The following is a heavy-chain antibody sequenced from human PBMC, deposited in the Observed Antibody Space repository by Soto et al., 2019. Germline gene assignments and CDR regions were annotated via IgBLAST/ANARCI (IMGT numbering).Heavy chain of an antibody. CDR1: GGSVSSGSYY. V-gene: IGHV4-61*01. J-gene: IGHJ6*02. CDR2: IYYSGST. CDR3: ARDRSGTSGNYYYYYGMDV. D-gene: IGHD1-7*01. Sequence: PSETLSLTCTVSGGSVSSGSYYWSWIRQPPGKGLEWIGYIYYSGSTNYNPSLRSRITISVDASKNQFSLKLSSVTAADTAVYYCARDRSGTSGNYYYYYGMDVWGQGTTVTVSS.